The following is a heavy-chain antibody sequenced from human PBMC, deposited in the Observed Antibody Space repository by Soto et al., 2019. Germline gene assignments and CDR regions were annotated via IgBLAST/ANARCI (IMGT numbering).Heavy chain of an antibody. D-gene: IGHD3-10*01. CDR1: GGTFSSYA. CDR3: ARGRSRMVRGVIFYYYGMDV. CDR2: IIPIFGTA. Sequence: ASVKVSCKASGGTFSSYAISWVRQAPGQGLEWMGGIIPIFGTANYAQKFQGRVTITADESKNTLYLQMNSLRAEDTAVYYCARGRSRMVRGVIFYYYGMDVWGQGTTVTVSS. V-gene: IGHV1-69*13. J-gene: IGHJ6*02.